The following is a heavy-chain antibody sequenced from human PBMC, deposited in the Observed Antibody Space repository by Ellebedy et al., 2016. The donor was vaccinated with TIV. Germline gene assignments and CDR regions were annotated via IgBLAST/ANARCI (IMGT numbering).Heavy chain of an antibody. CDR1: EFSFRSYW. J-gene: IGHJ5*02. D-gene: IGHD4-17*01. CDR3: ARRGSYGDYAVQVNSWFDT. Sequence: GESLKISCVASEFSFRSYWMGWVRQAPGKGLEWVANIYQDGSDQYYADSVKGRFTISRDNANKSLFLQMNSLRVEDTAVYYCARRGSYGDYAVQVNSWFDTWGQGTLVTVSS. V-gene: IGHV3-7*01. CDR2: IYQDGSDQ.